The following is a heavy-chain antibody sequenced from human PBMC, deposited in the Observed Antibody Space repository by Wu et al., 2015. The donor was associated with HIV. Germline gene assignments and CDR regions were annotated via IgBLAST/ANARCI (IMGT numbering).Heavy chain of an antibody. Sequence: QVQLVQSGAEVKKPGASVKVSCKASGYTFTGYYMHWVRQAPGQGLEWMGWINPNSGGTNYAQKFQGRVTMTRDTSISTAYMELSRLRSDDTAVYYCATTISQYCSGGSCYSPGYYYYGMDVWGQGDHGHRLL. D-gene: IGHD2-15*01. J-gene: IGHJ6*02. CDR3: ATTISQYCSGGSCYSPGYYYYGMDV. CDR1: GYTFTGYY. CDR2: INPNSGGT. V-gene: IGHV1-2*02.